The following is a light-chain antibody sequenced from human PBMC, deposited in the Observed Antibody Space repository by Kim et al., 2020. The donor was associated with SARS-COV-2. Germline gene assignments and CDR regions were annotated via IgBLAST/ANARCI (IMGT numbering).Light chain of an antibody. J-gene: IGLJ2*01. V-gene: IGLV3-19*01. CDR2: GKN. CDR3: NSRDSSGNHPVV. Sequence: LGQTGRLTCQGDSLRSYYASWYQQKPGQAPVLVIYGKNNRPSGIPDRFSGSSSGNTASLTITGAQAEDEADYYCNSRDSSGNHPVVFGGGTQLTVL. CDR1: SLRSYY.